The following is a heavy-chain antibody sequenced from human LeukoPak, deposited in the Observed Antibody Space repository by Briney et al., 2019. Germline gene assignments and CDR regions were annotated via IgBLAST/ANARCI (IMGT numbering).Heavy chain of an antibody. CDR2: ISYDGSKK. J-gene: IGHJ4*02. Sequence: GRSLRLSCAASGFTFSSYAMHWVRQAPGKGLEWVAVISYDGSKKYYADSVKGRFTISRDNSKNTLYLQMNSLRAEDTAVYYCARDRGSGIAVAGTAPAYWGQGTLVTVSS. CDR3: ARDRGSGIAVAGTAPAY. V-gene: IGHV3-30-3*01. CDR1: GFTFSSYA. D-gene: IGHD6-19*01.